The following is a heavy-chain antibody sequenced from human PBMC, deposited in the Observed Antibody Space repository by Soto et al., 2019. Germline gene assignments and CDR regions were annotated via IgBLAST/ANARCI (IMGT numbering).Heavy chain of an antibody. Sequence: GGSLRLSCAASGFTFSSYGTHWVRQAPGKGLEWVAVISYDGSNKYYADSVKGRFTISRDNSRNTLYLQMNSLRAEDTAVYYCAKAGSSSSLSVDYWGQGTLVTVSS. J-gene: IGHJ4*02. CDR1: GFTFSSYG. V-gene: IGHV3-30*18. CDR2: ISYDGSNK. D-gene: IGHD6-6*01. CDR3: AKAGSSSSLSVDY.